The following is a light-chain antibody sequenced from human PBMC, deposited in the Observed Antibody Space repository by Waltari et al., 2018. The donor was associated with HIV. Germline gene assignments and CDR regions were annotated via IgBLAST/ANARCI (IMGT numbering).Light chain of an antibody. V-gene: IGKV3-20*01. CDR3: QQYGSSPV. CDR2: GAS. J-gene: IGKJ4*01. CDR1: QSVSSSY. Sequence: GERATLPCRASQSVSSSYLAWCQQKPGQAPRLLIYGASSRATGIPDRFSGSGSGTDFTLTISRLEPEDFAVYYCQQYGSSPVFGGGTKVEIK.